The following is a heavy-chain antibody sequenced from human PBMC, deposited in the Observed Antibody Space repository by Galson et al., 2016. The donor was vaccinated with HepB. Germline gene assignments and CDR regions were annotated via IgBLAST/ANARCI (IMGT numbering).Heavy chain of an antibody. CDR2: IKKDGSEQ. J-gene: IGHJ6*03. V-gene: IGHV3-7*01. CDR3: ARDGQMVVDKDYFYHMDV. Sequence: SLRLSCAASGFPFSDYWMTWVRQAPGKELEWVANIKKDGSEQFYVDSVRGRFTISRDNDKNSVYLQMHSLRAEDTAVYYCARDGQMVVDKDYFYHMDVWGKGTTVTVSS. D-gene: IGHD3-22*01. CDR1: GFPFSDYW.